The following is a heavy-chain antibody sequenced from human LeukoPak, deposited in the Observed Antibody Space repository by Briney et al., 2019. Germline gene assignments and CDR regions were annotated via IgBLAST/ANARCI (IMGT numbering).Heavy chain of an antibody. Sequence: GSLRLSCAASGFTFSTYAMSWVRQAPVKGLEWVSAISGSGSKTSVKGRFTISRDNSKNTLYLQMNSLRAEDTAVYYCAKDESVSGWWGGYFDYWGQGTLVTVSS. CDR2: ISGSGSKT. CDR1: GFTFSTYA. J-gene: IGHJ4*02. D-gene: IGHD6-19*01. V-gene: IGHV3-23*01. CDR3: AKDESVSGWWGGYFDY.